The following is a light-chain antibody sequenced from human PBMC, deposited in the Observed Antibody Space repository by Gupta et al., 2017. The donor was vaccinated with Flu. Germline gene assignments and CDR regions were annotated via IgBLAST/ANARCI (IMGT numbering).Light chain of an antibody. Sequence: MIYEVNNRPSDVSDRFSGSKSGNTASLTISGLQADDESDYYCSSYSSSKTWVFCGGTKVTVL. CDR3: SSYSSSKTWV. V-gene: IGLV2-14*01. CDR2: EVN. J-gene: IGLJ3*02.